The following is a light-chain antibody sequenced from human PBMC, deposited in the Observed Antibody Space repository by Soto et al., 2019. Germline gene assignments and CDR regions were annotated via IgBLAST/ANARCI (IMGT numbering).Light chain of an antibody. V-gene: IGKV1-6*01. Sequence: AIQMTQSPSSLSAFVGDRVTITCRASQDIRNELGWYQQKPGKAPKLLIYSASSLQSGVPSRFSGSGSGTHFTLTISSLQPEDCAAYYCLQDHNYPRTFGQGTKVEIK. CDR2: SAS. CDR1: QDIRNE. J-gene: IGKJ1*01. CDR3: LQDHNYPRT.